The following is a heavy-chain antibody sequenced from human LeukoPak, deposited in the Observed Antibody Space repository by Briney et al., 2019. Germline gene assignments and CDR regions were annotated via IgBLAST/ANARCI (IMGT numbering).Heavy chain of an antibody. CDR3: ARGPRYGSSDYPNYGMDV. Sequence: GGSLRLSCAASGFTFSRYDMHWVRQPIGKGLEWVSAIGTGGDTYYLDSEKGRFTISRENAKSSLYLQMNSLRAGDTAVYYCARGPRYGSSDYPNYGMDVWGQGTTVTVSS. D-gene: IGHD3-22*01. CDR1: GFTFSRYD. V-gene: IGHV3-13*01. CDR2: IGTGGDT. J-gene: IGHJ6*02.